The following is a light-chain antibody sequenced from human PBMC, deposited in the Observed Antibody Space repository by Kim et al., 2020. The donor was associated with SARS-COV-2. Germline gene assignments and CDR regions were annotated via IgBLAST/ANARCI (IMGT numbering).Light chain of an antibody. CDR3: SSYTSSSTWV. CDR2: DVS. V-gene: IGLV2-14*03. Sequence: GPSITFSCPGTSSDVGAYNYVSWYQHHPGKAPKLMIYDVSKRPSGVSNRFSGSKSGNTASLTISGLQAKDEADYYCSSYTSSSTWVFGGGTQLTVL. CDR1: SSDVGAYNY. J-gene: IGLJ3*02.